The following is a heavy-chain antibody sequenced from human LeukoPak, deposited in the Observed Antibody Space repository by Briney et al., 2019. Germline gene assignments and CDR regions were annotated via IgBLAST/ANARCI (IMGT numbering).Heavy chain of an antibody. CDR1: GFTFSSYA. Sequence: GGSLRLSCAASGFTFSSYAMSWVRQAPGKGLEWVSAISGSGGSTYYADSVKGRFTISRDNSKNTLYLQMNSLRAEGTAVYYCAKPTLGYCSGGSCYSGNYWGQGTLVTVSS. CDR2: ISGSGGST. V-gene: IGHV3-23*01. CDR3: AKPTLGYCSGGSCYSGNY. J-gene: IGHJ4*02. D-gene: IGHD2-15*01.